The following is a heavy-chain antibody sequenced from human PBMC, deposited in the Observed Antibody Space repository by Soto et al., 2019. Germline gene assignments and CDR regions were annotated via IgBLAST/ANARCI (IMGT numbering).Heavy chain of an antibody. V-gene: IGHV1-2*02. CDR3: ARRPMWQQLVPGYGMNV. D-gene: IGHD6-13*01. Sequence: AASVKVSFKASGYTFTGYYLHWVRQAPGQGPEWMGWINPKSGDTMYAQNFQGRVTMTRDTSISTGYMELSRLTLDDTAIYYCARRPMWQQLVPGYGMNVWGQGTTVTVSS. CDR1: GYTFTGYY. CDR2: INPKSGDT. J-gene: IGHJ6*02.